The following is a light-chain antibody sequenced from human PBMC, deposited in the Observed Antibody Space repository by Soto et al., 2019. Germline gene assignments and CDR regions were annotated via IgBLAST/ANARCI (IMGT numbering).Light chain of an antibody. Sequence: DIQMTQSPSTLSGSVGDRFTSTCRASQTISSWLAWYQQKPGKAPNLLIYKASTLKSGVPSRFSGSGSGTDFPLTISSLEPEDFAVYYCQQRSNWITFGPGTRLEIK. CDR3: QQRSNWIT. V-gene: IGKV1-5*03. CDR2: KAS. J-gene: IGKJ5*01. CDR1: QTISSW.